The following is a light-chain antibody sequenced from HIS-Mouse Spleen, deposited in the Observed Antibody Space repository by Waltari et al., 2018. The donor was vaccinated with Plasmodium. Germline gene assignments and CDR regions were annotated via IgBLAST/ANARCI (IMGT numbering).Light chain of an antibody. V-gene: IGKV1-39*01. Sequence: DIQMTQSPSSLSASVGDRVTITCRASQSISSYLNWYQQKPGKAPKVQIYAASSLQSGVPSSFSYSGSWTDFTLTISSLQPENFATYYCQQSYSTWTFGQGTKVEIK. J-gene: IGKJ1*01. CDR3: QQSYSTWT. CDR2: AAS. CDR1: QSISSY.